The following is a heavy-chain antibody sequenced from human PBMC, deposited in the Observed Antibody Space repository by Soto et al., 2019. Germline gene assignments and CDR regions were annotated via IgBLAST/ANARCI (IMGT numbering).Heavy chain of an antibody. CDR3: ARSSSGIVATIYFSYYYGMDV. CDR2: ISAYNGNT. J-gene: IGHJ6*02. Sequence: ASVKVSCKASGYTFTSYGISWVRQTPGQGLEWMGWISAYNGNTNYAQKLQGRVTMTTDTSTSTAYMELRSLRSDDTAVYYCARSSSGIVATIYFSYYYGMDVWGQGTTVTVSS. D-gene: IGHD5-12*01. CDR1: GYTFTSYG. V-gene: IGHV1-18*01.